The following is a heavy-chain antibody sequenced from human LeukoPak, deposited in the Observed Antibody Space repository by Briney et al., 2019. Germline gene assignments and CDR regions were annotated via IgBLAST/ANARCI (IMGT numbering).Heavy chain of an antibody. CDR1: GGSISSGSYY. V-gene: IGHV4-39*07. CDR3: ARALMTTDDY. D-gene: IGHD4-17*01. J-gene: IGHJ4*02. Sequence: SETLSLTCTVSGGSISSGSYYWSWIRQPPGKGLEWIGEINHSGSTNYNPSLKSRVTISVDTSKNQFSLKLSSVTAADTAVYYCARALMTTDDYWGQGTLVTVSS. CDR2: INHSGST.